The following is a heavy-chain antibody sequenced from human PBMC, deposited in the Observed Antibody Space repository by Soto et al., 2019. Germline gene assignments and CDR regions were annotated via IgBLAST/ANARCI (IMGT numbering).Heavy chain of an antibody. Sequence: EVQLLESGGGLVQPGGSLRLSCAASGFTFSSYAMSWVRQAPGKGLEWVSAISGSGGSTYYADSEKGRFTISRDNSKNTLYLQMNSLRAEDTAVYYCAKALNFDWFKDWFDPWGQGTLVTVSS. CDR1: GFTFSSYA. D-gene: IGHD3-9*01. V-gene: IGHV3-23*01. CDR2: ISGSGGST. CDR3: AKALNFDWFKDWFDP. J-gene: IGHJ5*02.